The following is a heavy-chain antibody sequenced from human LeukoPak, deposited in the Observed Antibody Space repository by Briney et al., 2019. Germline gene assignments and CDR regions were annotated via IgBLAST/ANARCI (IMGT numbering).Heavy chain of an antibody. J-gene: IGHJ4*02. V-gene: IGHV1-18*01. D-gene: IGHD6-13*01. CDR1: GYTFTSYG. CDR2: ISAYNGNT. Sequence: ASVKVSCKASGYTFTSYGISWVRQAPGQGLEWMGWISAYNGNTNYAQKLQGRVTMTEDTSTDTAYMELSSLRSEDTAVYYCATVASSSWYLIDYWGQGTLVTVSS. CDR3: ATVASSSWYLIDY.